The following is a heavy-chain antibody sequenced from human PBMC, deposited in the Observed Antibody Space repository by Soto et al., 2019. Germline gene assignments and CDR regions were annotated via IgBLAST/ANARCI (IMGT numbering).Heavy chain of an antibody. CDR1: GYTFTSYA. Sequence: QVQLVQSGAEEKKPGASVKVSCKASGYTFTSYAMHWVRQAPGQRLEWMGWINAGNGNTKYSQKFQGRVTITRDTSASTAYMELSSLRSEDTAVYYSARAPGGSSSFVDYWGQGTLVTVSS. CDR2: INAGNGNT. D-gene: IGHD6-6*01. J-gene: IGHJ4*02. V-gene: IGHV1-3*05. CDR3: ARAPGGSSSFVDY.